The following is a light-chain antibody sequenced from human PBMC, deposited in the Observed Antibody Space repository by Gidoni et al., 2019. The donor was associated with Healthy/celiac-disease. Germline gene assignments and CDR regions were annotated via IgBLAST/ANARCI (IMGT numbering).Light chain of an antibody. CDR1: QSVSSSY. V-gene: IGKV3-20*01. CDR2: GAS. CDR3: QQYGSSPVT. Sequence: EIVLTQSPGTLSLSPGERATLSCRASQSVSSSYLAWYQQKPGQAPRLLIYGASSRATGIPDRFNGSGSGTDFTLTISRLEPEDFAVYYCQQYGSSPVTFGQXTKLEIK. J-gene: IGKJ2*01.